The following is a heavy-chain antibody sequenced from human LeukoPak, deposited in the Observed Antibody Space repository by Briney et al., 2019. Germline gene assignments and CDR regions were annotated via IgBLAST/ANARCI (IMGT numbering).Heavy chain of an antibody. CDR2: ISYDRSNK. Sequence: PGRSLRLSCAASGFTFSSYAMHWVRQAPGKGLEWVAVISYDRSNKYYADSVKGRFTISRDNSKNTLYLQMNSLRAEDTAVYYCAGHHFDWLLFYWGQGTLVTVSS. CDR1: GFTFSSYA. D-gene: IGHD3-9*01. CDR3: AGHHFDWLLFY. J-gene: IGHJ4*02. V-gene: IGHV3-30-3*01.